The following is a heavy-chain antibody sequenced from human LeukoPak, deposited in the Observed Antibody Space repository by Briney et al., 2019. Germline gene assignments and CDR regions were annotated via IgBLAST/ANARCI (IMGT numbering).Heavy chain of an antibody. V-gene: IGHV1-46*01. CDR3: ASGTLGATY. J-gene: IGHJ4*02. Sequence: ASVKVSCKASGYTFTSYYMHWVRQAPGQGLEWMGIISPSGGSTTYAQKFQGRVNMTRDTSTSTVYMDLSSLRSEDTAVYYCASGTLGATYWGQGTLVTVSS. CDR1: GYTFTSYY. D-gene: IGHD1-26*01. CDR2: ISPSGGST.